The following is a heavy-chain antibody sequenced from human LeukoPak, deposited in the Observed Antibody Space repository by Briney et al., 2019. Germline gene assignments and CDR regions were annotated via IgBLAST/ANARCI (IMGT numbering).Heavy chain of an antibody. CDR2: IKQDGSEK. V-gene: IGHV3-7*03. Sequence: PGGSLRLSCAASGFTFSSYWMDWVRQAPGKGLEWVANIKQDGSEKNHVDSVKGRFIISRDNAKNSLYLQMNTLRADDTAVYYCARDGFGTGSNWGQGTLVTVSS. J-gene: IGHJ4*02. CDR3: ARDGFGTGSN. CDR1: GFTFSSYW. D-gene: IGHD3-16*01.